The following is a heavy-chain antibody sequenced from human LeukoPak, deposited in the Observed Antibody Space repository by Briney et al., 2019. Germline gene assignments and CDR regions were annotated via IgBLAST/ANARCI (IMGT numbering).Heavy chain of an antibody. V-gene: IGHV3-48*03. CDR3: ARVPVLTAAAGTFVF. Sequence: PGGSLRLSCAASGFTFSNYEMNWVRQAPGKGLEWVSYISSSGSSIYYADSVKGRFTISRDNAKNSLYLQMNSLRAEDTAVYYCARVPVLTAAAGTFVFWGQGTLVTVSS. CDR1: GFTFSNYE. CDR2: ISSSGSSI. J-gene: IGHJ4*02. D-gene: IGHD6-13*01.